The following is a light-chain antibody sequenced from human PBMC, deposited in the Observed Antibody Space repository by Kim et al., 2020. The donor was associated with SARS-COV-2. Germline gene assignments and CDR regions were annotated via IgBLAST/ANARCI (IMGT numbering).Light chain of an antibody. Sequence: VGLGQTVRITCQGDSLRRYYASWYQQKPGQAPVLVIYGKNNRPSGIPDRFSGSSSGNTASLTITGAQAEDEADYYCNSRDSSDNRVFGTGTKVTVL. J-gene: IGLJ1*01. CDR1: SLRRYY. V-gene: IGLV3-19*01. CDR3: NSRDSSDNRV. CDR2: GKN.